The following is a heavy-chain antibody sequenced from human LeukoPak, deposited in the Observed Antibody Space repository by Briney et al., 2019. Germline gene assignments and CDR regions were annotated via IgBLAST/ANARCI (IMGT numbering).Heavy chain of an antibody. J-gene: IGHJ5*02. D-gene: IGHD2-2*03. CDR2: INPNSGGT. CDR3: ARNPLGYCSSTSCYEGDWFDP. CDR1: GYTFTGYY. Sequence: GASVKVSCKASGYTFTGYYMHWVRQAPGQGLEWMGWINPNSGGTNYAQKFQGRVTMTRDTSISTAYMELSRLRSDDKAVYYCARNPLGYCSSTSCYEGDWFDPWGQGTLVTVSS. V-gene: IGHV1-2*02.